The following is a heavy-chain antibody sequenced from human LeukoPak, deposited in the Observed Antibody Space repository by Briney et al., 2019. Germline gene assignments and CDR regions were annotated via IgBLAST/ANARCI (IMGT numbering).Heavy chain of an antibody. J-gene: IGHJ4*02. Sequence: GGSLRLSCAASGFTFSDYYMSWIRQAPGKGLEWVSIIYSGGSTYYADSVKGRFTISRDNSKNTLYLQMNSLRAEDTAVYYCARAWSGTQYYFDYWGQGTLVTVSS. CDR1: GFTFSDYY. CDR3: ARAWSGTQYYFDY. CDR2: IYSGGST. V-gene: IGHV3-66*01. D-gene: IGHD3-3*01.